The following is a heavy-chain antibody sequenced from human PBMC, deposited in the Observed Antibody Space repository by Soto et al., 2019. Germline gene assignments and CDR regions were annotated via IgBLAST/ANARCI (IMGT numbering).Heavy chain of an antibody. J-gene: IGHJ4*02. D-gene: IGHD1-26*01. CDR1: SGSVSTYY. Sequence: SETLSLTCTVSSGSVSTYYWSWIRQPAGKGLEWIGRIFINGSTNYNPSLRSRVTMSVDTSKGQFSLNLTSVTAADTAVYFCARSGGSYNFDSWGQGILVTVSS. CDR2: IFINGST. V-gene: IGHV4-4*07. CDR3: ARSGGSYNFDS.